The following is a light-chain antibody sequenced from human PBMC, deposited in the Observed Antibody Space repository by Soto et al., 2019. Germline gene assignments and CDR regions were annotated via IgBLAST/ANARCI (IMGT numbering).Light chain of an antibody. V-gene: IGKV3-20*01. CDR2: GAS. CDR3: QQYGSSSWT. J-gene: IGKJ1*01. CDR1: QSVSSSY. Sequence: EIVLTQSPGTLSLSPGERATLSCRASQSVSSSYLAWYQQKPGQAPRLLIYGASSRATGIPDRFSGSGSGTDFTLTISRLEPEDFAVYYCQQYGSSSWTFGHGTTVEIK.